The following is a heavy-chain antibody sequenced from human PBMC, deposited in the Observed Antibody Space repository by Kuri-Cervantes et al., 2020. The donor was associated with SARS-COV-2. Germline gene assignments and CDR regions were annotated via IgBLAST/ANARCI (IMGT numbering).Heavy chain of an antibody. J-gene: IGHJ4*02. D-gene: IGHD1-26*01. CDR3: AKAPLLASSGSYCDY. CDR2: ISGSGGST. CDR1: GFTFSSYA. V-gene: IGHV3-23*01. Sequence: GGSLRLSCAASGFTFSSYAMRWVRQAPGKGLEWVSAISGSGGSTYYADSVKGRFTISRDNSKNTLYLQMNSLRAEDTAVYYCAKAPLLASSGSYCDYWGQGTLVTVSS.